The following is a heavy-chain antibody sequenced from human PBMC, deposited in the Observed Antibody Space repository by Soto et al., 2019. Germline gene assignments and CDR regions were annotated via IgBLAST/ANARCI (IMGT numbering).Heavy chain of an antibody. V-gene: IGHV4-34*01. CDR2: INHSGST. J-gene: IGHJ4*02. CDR1: GGSFSGYY. CDR3: ESQEVNYDSSGSLDY. Sequence: SETLSLTCAVYGGSFSGYYWSWIRQPPGKGLEWIGEINHSGSTNYNPSLKSRVTISVDKSKNQFSLKLSSVTAADTAVYYCESQEVNYDSSGSLDYWGQGTLVTVSS. D-gene: IGHD3-22*01.